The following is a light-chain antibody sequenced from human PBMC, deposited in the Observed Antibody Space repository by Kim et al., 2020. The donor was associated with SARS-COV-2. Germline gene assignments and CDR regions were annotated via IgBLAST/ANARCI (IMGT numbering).Light chain of an antibody. CDR2: SAS. Sequence: LAVSPGGRATLSCRASQNIRTSLAWYQQRPGQAPRLLINSASTRAAGIPARFSGSGSGTEFTLTISSLQSEDSAVYYCLQYIDWYTFGQGTKLEI. J-gene: IGKJ2*01. CDR3: LQYIDWYT. V-gene: IGKV3-15*01. CDR1: QNIRTS.